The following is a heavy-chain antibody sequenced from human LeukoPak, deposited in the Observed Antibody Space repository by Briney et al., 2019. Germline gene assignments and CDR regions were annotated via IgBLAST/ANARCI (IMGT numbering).Heavy chain of an antibody. V-gene: IGHV3-66*01. Sequence: GGSLRLSCAASGFTVSSKYMSRVRQAPGRGLEWVSVIYSGGGTSYADSVKGRFTISRGTSKNTLYLQMNSLRADDTAVYYCACSGPYSNGGVMNDYWGQGTLVTVSS. CDR2: IYSGGGT. CDR1: GFTVSSKY. CDR3: ACSGPYSNGGVMNDY. J-gene: IGHJ4*02. D-gene: IGHD6-19*01.